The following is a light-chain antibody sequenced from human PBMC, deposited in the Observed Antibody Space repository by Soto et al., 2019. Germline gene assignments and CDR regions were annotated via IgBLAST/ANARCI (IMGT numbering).Light chain of an antibody. CDR2: SNN. J-gene: IGLJ2*01. CDR1: SSNIGSNT. CDR3: AAWDDSLNGPE. Sequence: QLVLTQPPSASGTPGQRVTISCSGSSSNIGSNTVNWYQQLPGTAPKLLIYSNNQRPSGVPDRFSGSKSGTSASLAISGLQSEDEADYYCAAWDDSLNGPEFGGGTQLTVL. V-gene: IGLV1-44*01.